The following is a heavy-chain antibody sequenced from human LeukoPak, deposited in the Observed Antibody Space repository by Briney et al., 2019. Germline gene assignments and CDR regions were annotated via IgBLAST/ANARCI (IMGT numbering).Heavy chain of an antibody. D-gene: IGHD3-3*01. J-gene: IGHJ4*02. V-gene: IGHV4-34*01. CDR3: ARARRDSGYYKVDY. CDR2: INHSGSA. CDR1: GGSISSYY. Sequence: MASETLSLTCTVSGGSISSYYWSWIRQPPGKGLEWIGEINHSGSANYNPSLKSRVTLSIDKSKNQFSLNLNSVTAADTAVYYCARARRDSGYYKVDYWGQGTLVTVSS.